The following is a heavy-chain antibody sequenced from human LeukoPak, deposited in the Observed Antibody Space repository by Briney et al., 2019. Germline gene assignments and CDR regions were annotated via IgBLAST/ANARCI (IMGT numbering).Heavy chain of an antibody. V-gene: IGHV4-59*01. CDR1: GGSINTTY. D-gene: IGHD1-26*01. Sequence: SETLSLTCSVFGGSINTTYWSWIRQPPGRGLEWIGYIYYSGSTKYNPSLKSRVTISIDTSKNQFSLKLSSVTAADTAMYYCAGVVGGSYSMDVWGQGTTVTVSS. CDR2: IYYSGST. J-gene: IGHJ6*03. CDR3: AGVVGGSYSMDV.